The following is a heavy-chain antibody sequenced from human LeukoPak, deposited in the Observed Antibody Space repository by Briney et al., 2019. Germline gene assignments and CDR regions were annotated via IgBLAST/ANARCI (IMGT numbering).Heavy chain of an antibody. V-gene: IGHV2-5*02. CDR3: VHRSRTSLYVSGWPRRDYFDF. Sequence: SGPTLVKPTQTLTLTCTFSGFSLSTSGVGVGWIRQPPGKALEWLALIYWDDDKHYSPSVKSRLTITKDTSKNQVVLTMTNMDPVDTATYYCVHRSRTSLYVSGWPRRDYFDFWGQGTLVTVSS. CDR2: IYWDDDK. J-gene: IGHJ4*02. D-gene: IGHD6-19*01. CDR1: GFSLSTSGVG.